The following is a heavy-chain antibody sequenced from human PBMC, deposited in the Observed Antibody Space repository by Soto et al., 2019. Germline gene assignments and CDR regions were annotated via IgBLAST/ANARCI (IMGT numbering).Heavy chain of an antibody. CDR1: GYTFTSYY. CDR3: ASYGSASSLDY. V-gene: IGHV1-46*01. D-gene: IGHD3-10*01. Sequence: QVQLVQSGAEVKKPGASVKVSCKASGYTFTSYYMHWVRQAPGQGLEWMGIINPSGGSTSYAQKFQGRVTMTRDPSTSTVYMELSSLRSEATAVSYCASYGSASSLDYWGQGTLATVSS. CDR2: INPSGGST. J-gene: IGHJ4*02.